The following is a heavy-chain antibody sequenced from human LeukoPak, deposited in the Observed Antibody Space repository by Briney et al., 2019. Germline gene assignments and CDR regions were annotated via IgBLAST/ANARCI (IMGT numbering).Heavy chain of an antibody. CDR2: ISYDGSNK. CDR1: GFTFSSYA. CDR3: ARDAAAIYVVGYYFDY. V-gene: IGHV3-30*01. D-gene: IGHD2-2*02. J-gene: IGHJ4*02. Sequence: GGSLRLSCAASGFTFSSYAMHWVRQAPGKGLEWVAVISYDGSNKYYADSVKGRFTISRDNSKNTLYLQMNSLRAEDTAVYYCARDAAAIYVVGYYFDYWGQGTLVTVSS.